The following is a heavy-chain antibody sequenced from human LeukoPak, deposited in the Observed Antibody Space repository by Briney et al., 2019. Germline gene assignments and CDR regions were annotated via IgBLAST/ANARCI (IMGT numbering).Heavy chain of an antibody. D-gene: IGHD1-26*01. CDR1: GFTFDDYA. Sequence: GGSLRLSCAASGFTFDDYAMHWVRQAPGKGLEWVSLINGDGGSTYYADSVKGRFTISRDNSKNSLYLQMNSLRTEDTALYYCARVDSRSYFLGVDYWGRNPGHRLL. CDR3: ARVDSRSYFLGVDY. V-gene: IGHV3-43*02. J-gene: IGHJ4*01. CDR2: INGDGGST.